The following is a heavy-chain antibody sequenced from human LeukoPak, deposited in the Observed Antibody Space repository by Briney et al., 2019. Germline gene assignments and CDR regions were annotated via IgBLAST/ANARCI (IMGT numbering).Heavy chain of an antibody. CDR3: ARDRTRSTSYYGMDV. V-gene: IGHV3-11*05. CDR2: ISSSSTYT. Sequence: GGSLRLSRAASGFTFSDRDMDWVRQAPGKGLEWVSYISSSSTYTNYADSVKGRFTISRDNAKNSLYLQMNSLRAEDTAVYYCARDRTRSTSYYGMDVWGQGTTVTVSS. J-gene: IGHJ6*02. CDR1: GFTFSDRD. D-gene: IGHD3-10*01.